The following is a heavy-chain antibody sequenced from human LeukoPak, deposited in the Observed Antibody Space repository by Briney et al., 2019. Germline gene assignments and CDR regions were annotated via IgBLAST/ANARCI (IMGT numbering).Heavy chain of an antibody. J-gene: IGHJ4*02. CDR1: DASINSAYY. CDR3: ARQVDCGGDCTDY. Sequence: PSETLSLTCTVSDASINSAYYWGWIRQPPGKGLEWIASIYYDGSIYFNPSLESRVTISVDTSKNQFSLRLSAVTAADTAVYYCARQVDCGGDCTDYWGQGTLVTVSS. CDR2: IYYDGSI. V-gene: IGHV4-39*01. D-gene: IGHD2-21*02.